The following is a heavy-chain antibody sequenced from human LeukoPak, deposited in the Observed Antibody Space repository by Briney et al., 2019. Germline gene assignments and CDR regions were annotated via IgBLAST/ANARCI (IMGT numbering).Heavy chain of an antibody. J-gene: IGHJ4*02. Sequence: ASVKVSCKASGGTFSSYAISWVRQAPGQGLEWMGQIIPVFGTANYAQKFQGRVTITADESTSTAYMELSSLRSEDTAVYYCARAEGIAPEFDYWGQGTLVTVSS. CDR3: ARAEGIAPEFDY. D-gene: IGHD6-13*01. CDR1: GGTFSSYA. CDR2: IIPVFGTA. V-gene: IGHV1-69*01.